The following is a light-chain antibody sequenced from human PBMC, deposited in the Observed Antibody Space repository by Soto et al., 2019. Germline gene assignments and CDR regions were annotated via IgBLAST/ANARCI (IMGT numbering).Light chain of an antibody. V-gene: IGKV1-33*01. CDR3: QQYDNLLALT. CDR2: DAS. Sequence: DIQMTQSPSALSASVGDRVTITCRASQSIKAWLAWYQRKPGRAPQLLMYDASNLETGVPSRFSGSGSGTDFTLTISRLQPEDVATYYCQQYDNLLALTFGGGTKVDIK. CDR1: QSIKAW. J-gene: IGKJ4*01.